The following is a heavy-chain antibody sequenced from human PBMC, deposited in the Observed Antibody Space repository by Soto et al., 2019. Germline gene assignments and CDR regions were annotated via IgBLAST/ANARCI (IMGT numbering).Heavy chain of an antibody. J-gene: IGHJ4*02. CDR3: AKTVVPAAMPSYYFAY. V-gene: IGHV3-23*01. Sequence: PGGSLRLSCAASGFTLSGYAMDWVRQAPGKGLEYVSGISGSGGSTYYANSVKGRFTISRDNSKNTLYLQMNSLRAEDTAVYYCAKTVVPAAMPSYYFAYWGQGTLVTVSS. D-gene: IGHD2-2*01. CDR2: ISGSGGST. CDR1: GFTLSGYA.